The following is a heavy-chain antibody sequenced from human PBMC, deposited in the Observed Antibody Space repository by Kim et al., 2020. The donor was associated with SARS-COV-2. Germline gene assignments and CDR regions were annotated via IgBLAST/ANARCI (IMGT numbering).Heavy chain of an antibody. CDR3: ARELWFGESSGGDAFDI. J-gene: IGHJ3*02. D-gene: IGHD3-10*01. Sequence: GGSLRLSCAASGFTFSSYGMHWVRQAPGKGLEWVAVIWYDGSNKYYADSVKGRFTISRHNSKNTLYLQMNSLRAEDTAVYYCARELWFGESSGGDAFDIWGQGTMVTVSS. V-gene: IGHV3-33*01. CDR2: IWYDGSNK. CDR1: GFTFSSYG.